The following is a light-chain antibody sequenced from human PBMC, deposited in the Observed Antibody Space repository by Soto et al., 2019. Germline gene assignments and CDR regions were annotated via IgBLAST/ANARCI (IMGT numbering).Light chain of an antibody. CDR2: GAS. V-gene: IGKV3-20*01. J-gene: IGKJ2*01. Sequence: EIVLTQSPVTLSLXXXXXATLSCRASQSVRSGSLAWYQQKPGQAPRLLIYGASSRATDIPDRFSGSGYGTDFILTISRLEPEDFAVYYCQHYADSPHTFGQGTKLEIK. CDR1: QSVRSGS. CDR3: QHYADSPHT.